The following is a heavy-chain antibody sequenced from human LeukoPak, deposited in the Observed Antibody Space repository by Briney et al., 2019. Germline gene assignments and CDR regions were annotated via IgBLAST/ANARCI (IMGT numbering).Heavy chain of an antibody. J-gene: IGHJ4*02. CDR3: ARFDSSSWSADY. V-gene: IGHV3-66*01. Sequence: PGGSLRLSCAASGFTFSDYYMSWVRQAPGKGLEWVSVIYSGGSTYYADSVKGRFTISRDNSKNTLYLQMNSLRAEDTAVYYCARFDSSSWSADYWGQGTLVTVSS. CDR1: GFTFSDYY. CDR2: IYSGGST. D-gene: IGHD6-13*01.